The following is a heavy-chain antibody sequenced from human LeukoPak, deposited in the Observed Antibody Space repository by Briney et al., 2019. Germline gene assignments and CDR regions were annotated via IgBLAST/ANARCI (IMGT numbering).Heavy chain of an antibody. Sequence: PGGSLRLSCAASGFTFSSYSMNWVRQAPGKGLEWVSSISSSSSYIYYADSVKGRFTISRDNAKNSLYLQMNSLRAEDTAVYYCARELRLGYCSGGSCYYYGMDVWGQGTRSPSS. V-gene: IGHV3-21*01. CDR1: GFTFSSYS. D-gene: IGHD2-15*01. CDR3: ARELRLGYCSGGSCYYYGMDV. J-gene: IGHJ6*02. CDR2: ISSSSSYI.